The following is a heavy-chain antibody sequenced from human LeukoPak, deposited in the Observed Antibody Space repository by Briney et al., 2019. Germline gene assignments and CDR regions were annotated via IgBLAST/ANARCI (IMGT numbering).Heavy chain of an antibody. CDR1: EYTFTGYY. Sequence: ASVKVSCKASEYTFTGYYIHWVRQAPGQGLEWMGWINPNSGEANYTQKFQGRVTMTRDTSISTAYMELSRLRSDDTAVYYCARVLTMIRGVILALGYWGQGTLVTVSS. CDR2: INPNSGEA. V-gene: IGHV1-2*02. CDR3: ARVLTMIRGVILALGY. J-gene: IGHJ4*02. D-gene: IGHD3-10*01.